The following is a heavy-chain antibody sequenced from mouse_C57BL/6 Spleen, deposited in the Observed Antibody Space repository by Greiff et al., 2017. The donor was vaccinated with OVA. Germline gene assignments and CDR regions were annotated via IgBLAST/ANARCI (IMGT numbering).Heavy chain of an antibody. V-gene: IGHV1-62-2*01. Sequence: VQLQQSGAELVKPGASVKLSCKASGYTFTEYTIHWVKQRSGQGLEWIGWFYPGSGSIKYNEKFKDKATLTADKSSSTVYMELSRLTSEDSAVYFCARHEEIYYYGSSPSYFDYWGQGTTLTVSS. D-gene: IGHD1-1*01. CDR2: FYPGSGSI. CDR1: GYTFTEYT. J-gene: IGHJ2*01. CDR3: ARHEEIYYYGSSPSYFDY.